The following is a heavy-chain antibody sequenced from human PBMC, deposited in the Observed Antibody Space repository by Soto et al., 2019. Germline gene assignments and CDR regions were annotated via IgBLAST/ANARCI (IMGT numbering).Heavy chain of an antibody. CDR3: ARDRAWIQLWLAPSSYYGMDV. CDR1: GFTFSRSA. D-gene: IGHD5-18*01. V-gene: IGHV3-33*08. Sequence: GGSLRLSCAASGFTFSRSAIHWVRQAPGKGLEWVAVIWYDGSNKYYADSVKGRFTISRDNSKNTLYLQMNSLRAEDTAVYYCARDRAWIQLWLAPSSYYGMDVWGQGTTVTVSS. J-gene: IGHJ6*02. CDR2: IWYDGSNK.